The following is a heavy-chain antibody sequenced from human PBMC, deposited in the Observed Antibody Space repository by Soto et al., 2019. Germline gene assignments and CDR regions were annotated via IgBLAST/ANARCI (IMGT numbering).Heavy chain of an antibody. CDR3: VRVFDTYYFDL. Sequence: PGGSLRLSCAASGFTFSDYYMSWIRQAPWKGLEWVSYISSGSIIYYADSVKGRFTISRDNSKKTLYLQMNSLRAEDTAVYYCVRVFDTYYFDLWGQGNMVTVSS. V-gene: IGHV3-11*04. CDR1: GFTFSDYY. D-gene: IGHD3-9*01. CDR2: ISSGSII. J-gene: IGHJ4*02.